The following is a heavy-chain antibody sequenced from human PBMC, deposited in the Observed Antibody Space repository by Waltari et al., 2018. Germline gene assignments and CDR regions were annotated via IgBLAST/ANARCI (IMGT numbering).Heavy chain of an antibody. J-gene: IGHJ6*03. CDR2: ISGSGGSK. CDR3: AKANYYDSSGYYSTRYYYYMDV. CDR1: GFTFSSYA. D-gene: IGHD3-22*01. Sequence: EVQLLESGGGLVQPGGSLRLSCAASGFTFSSYAMSWVRQAPGKGLEWVSAISGSGGSKYYADYVKGRFTISRDNSKNTLYLQMNSLRAEDTAVYYCAKANYYDSSGYYSTRYYYYMDVWGKGTTVTISS. V-gene: IGHV3-23*01.